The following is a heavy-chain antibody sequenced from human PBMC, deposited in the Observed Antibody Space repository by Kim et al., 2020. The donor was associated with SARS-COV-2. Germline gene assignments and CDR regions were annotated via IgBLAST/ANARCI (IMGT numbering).Heavy chain of an antibody. D-gene: IGHD3-10*01. J-gene: IGHJ4*02. Sequence: NYAQKLQGRVTMTTDTSTSTAYMELRSLRSDDTAVYYCARGQDYGWYLDYWGQGTLVTVSS. V-gene: IGHV1-18*01. CDR3: ARGQDYGWYLDY.